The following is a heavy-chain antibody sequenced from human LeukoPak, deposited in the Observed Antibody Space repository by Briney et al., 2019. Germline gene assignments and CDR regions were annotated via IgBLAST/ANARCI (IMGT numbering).Heavy chain of an antibody. D-gene: IGHD1-26*01. CDR2: IIPIFGTA. J-gene: IGHJ3*02. CDR1: GGTFSSYA. V-gene: IGHV1-69*05. CDR3: ARDLAYSGSHGGAFDI. Sequence: SVKVSCKASGGTFSSYAISWVRQAPGQGLEWMGGIIPIFGTANYAQKFQGRVTITTDESTSTAYKELSSLRSEDTAVYYCARDLAYSGSHGGAFDIWGQGTMVTVSS.